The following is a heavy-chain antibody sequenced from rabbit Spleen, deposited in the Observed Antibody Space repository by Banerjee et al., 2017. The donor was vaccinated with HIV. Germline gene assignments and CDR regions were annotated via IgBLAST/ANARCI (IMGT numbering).Heavy chain of an antibody. CDR1: GFSLNSGYD. D-gene: IGHD7-1*01. V-gene: IGHV1S40*01. CDR2: IYIGSGRY. J-gene: IGHJ3*01. Sequence: QSLEESGGGLVKPGASLTLTCKAAGFSLNSGYDMCWVRQAPGKGLEWTGCIYIGSGRYYYASWAKGRFTISKPSSTTVTLQMTSLTAADTATYFCARKASTGDDFGLDLWGQGTLVTVS. CDR3: ARKASTGDDFGLDL.